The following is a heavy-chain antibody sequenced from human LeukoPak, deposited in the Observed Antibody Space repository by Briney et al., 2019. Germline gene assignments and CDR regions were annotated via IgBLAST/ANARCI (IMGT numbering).Heavy chain of an antibody. CDR1: GFTLSSYA. CDR3: ARAAYLMAAAGPDDY. J-gene: IGHJ4*02. D-gene: IGHD6-13*01. V-gene: IGHV3-64*01. Sequence: GGSLRLSCAASGFTLSSYAIHWVRQAPGKGLEYVSAISSNGGSTYYANSVKGRFTISRDNSKNTLYLQMGSLRAEDMAVYYCARAAYLMAAAGPDDYWGQGTLVTVSS. CDR2: ISSNGGST.